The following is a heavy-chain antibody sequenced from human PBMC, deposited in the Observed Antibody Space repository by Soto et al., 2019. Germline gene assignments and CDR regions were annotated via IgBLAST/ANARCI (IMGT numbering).Heavy chain of an antibody. CDR2: ISYDGSNK. J-gene: IGHJ3*02. V-gene: IGHV3-30*18. CDR1: GFTFSIYG. Sequence: QVQLVESGGGVVQPGRSLRLSCAASGFTFSIYGMHWVRQAPGKGLEWVAVISYDGSNKYYADSVKGRFTISRDNSKNTLYLQMNSLRAEDTAVYYCAKQGYQRRGYSYVGAFDIWGQGTMVTVSS. D-gene: IGHD5-18*01. CDR3: AKQGYQRRGYSYVGAFDI.